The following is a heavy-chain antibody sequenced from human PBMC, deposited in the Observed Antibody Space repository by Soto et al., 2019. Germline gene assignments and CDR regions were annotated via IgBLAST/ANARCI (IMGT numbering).Heavy chain of an antibody. CDR3: ASRPLHGFGPDGESTELWVLRYFDY. CDR2: INHSGST. CDR1: GGSFSGYY. D-gene: IGHD3-16*01. J-gene: IGHJ4*02. Sequence: PSETLSLTCAVYGGSFSGYYWSWIRQPPGKGLEWIGEINHSGSTNYNPSLKSRVTISVDTSKNQFSLKLSSVTAADTAVYYCASRPLHGFGPDGESTELWVLRYFDYWGQGTLVTVSS. V-gene: IGHV4-34*01.